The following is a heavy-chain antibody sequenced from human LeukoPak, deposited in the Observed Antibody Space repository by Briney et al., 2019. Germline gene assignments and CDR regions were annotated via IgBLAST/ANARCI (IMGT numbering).Heavy chain of an antibody. Sequence: SVKVSCKASGGTFSSYAISWVRQAPGQGLEWMGGIIPTFGTANYAQKFQGRVTITTDESTSTAYMELSSLRSEDTAVYYCARSSLGNNNYYYYYYMDVWGKGTTVTVSS. D-gene: IGHD1/OR15-1a*01. J-gene: IGHJ6*03. V-gene: IGHV1-69*05. CDR2: IIPTFGTA. CDR3: ARSSLGNNNYYYYYYMDV. CDR1: GGTFSSYA.